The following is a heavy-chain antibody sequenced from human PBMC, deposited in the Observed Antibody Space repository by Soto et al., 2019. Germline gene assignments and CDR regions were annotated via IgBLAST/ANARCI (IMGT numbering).Heavy chain of an antibody. D-gene: IGHD6-19*01. CDR2: IKQDGSEK. V-gene: IGHV3-7*01. CDR1: GFTFSSYW. J-gene: IGHJ4*02. Sequence: EVQLVESGGGLVQPGGSLRLSCAASGFTFSSYWMSWVRQAPGKGREWVANIKQDGSEKYYVDSVKGRFTISRDNAKNSLYLKMNSLRAEDTAVYYCARGMRYSSGWYYFDYWGQGTLVTVSS. CDR3: ARGMRYSSGWYYFDY.